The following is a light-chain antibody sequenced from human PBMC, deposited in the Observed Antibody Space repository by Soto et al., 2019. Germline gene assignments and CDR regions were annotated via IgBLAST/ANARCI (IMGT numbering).Light chain of an antibody. Sequence: QSVLTQPPSVSAAPGQTVTISCSGSSSNIGNNYVSSYQQLPRTSPKLLMYDNNNRPSWIPDGFSGSKTGTSATLGINGLQTRDKADYYCGTWDSSLSAVVFGGGTKVTVL. J-gene: IGLJ2*01. CDR2: DNN. CDR3: GTWDSSLSAVV. V-gene: IGLV1-51*01. CDR1: SSNIGNNY.